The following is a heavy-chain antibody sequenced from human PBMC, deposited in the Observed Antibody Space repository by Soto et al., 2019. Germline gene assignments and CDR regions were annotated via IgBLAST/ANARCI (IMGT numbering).Heavy chain of an antibody. J-gene: IGHJ6*02. CDR3: TTPRPAAGDYYYYYGMDV. Sequence: GGSLRLSCAASGFTFSNAWMNWVRQAPGKGLEWVGRIKSKTDGGTTDYAAPVKGRFTISRDDSKNTLYLQMNSLKTEDTAVYYCTTPRPAAGDYYYYYGMDVWGQGTTVTVSS. D-gene: IGHD2-2*01. V-gene: IGHV3-15*07. CDR1: GFTFSNAW. CDR2: IKSKTDGGTT.